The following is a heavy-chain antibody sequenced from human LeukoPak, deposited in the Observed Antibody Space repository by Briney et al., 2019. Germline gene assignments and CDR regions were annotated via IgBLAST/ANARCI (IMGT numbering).Heavy chain of an antibody. CDR2: IYYSGTT. CDR3: ARVAVHDAFDI. CDR1: GDSISSYY. D-gene: IGHD6-19*01. V-gene: IGHV4-39*07. J-gene: IGHJ3*02. Sequence: PSETLSLTCTVSGDSISSYYWAWIRQPPGKGLEWVGTIYYSGTTYYNPSLKSRVTISIDRSKNQFSLKMTSVTAADTAFFYCARVAVHDAFDIWGQGTMVTVSS.